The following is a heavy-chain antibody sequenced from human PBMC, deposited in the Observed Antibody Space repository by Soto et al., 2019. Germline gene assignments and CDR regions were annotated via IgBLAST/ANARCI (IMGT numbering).Heavy chain of an antibody. J-gene: IGHJ5*02. V-gene: IGHV4-59*01. CDR1: GRPITGDY. Sequence: SESLSLPCPDSGRPITGDYWGWIRQPPAKALDYIGHIYYTGSTRYNPSLTSRVTISLDTSREQFSLKLTSVTAADTAVYYCARGRHCTSTRCFGFPSIWFDAWGQGTLVTVSS. CDR2: IYYTGST. D-gene: IGHD2-2*01. CDR3: ARGRHCTSTRCFGFPSIWFDA.